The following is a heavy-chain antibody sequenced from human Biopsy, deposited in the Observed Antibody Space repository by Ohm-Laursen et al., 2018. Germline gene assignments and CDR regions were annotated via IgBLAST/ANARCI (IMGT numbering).Heavy chain of an antibody. D-gene: IGHD4-23*01. Sequence: SETLSLTRTVSGGSFTGHYWTWIRQPPGKGLEWIGHISHTGYTSYKSSLKSQVTISLDTSRKHFSLRLTSLAAADTAVYYCARGSNEYGGLYFPHWGQGTLVTVSS. CDR1: GGSFTGHY. CDR2: ISHTGYT. J-gene: IGHJ1*01. CDR3: ARGSNEYGGLYFPH. V-gene: IGHV4-59*11.